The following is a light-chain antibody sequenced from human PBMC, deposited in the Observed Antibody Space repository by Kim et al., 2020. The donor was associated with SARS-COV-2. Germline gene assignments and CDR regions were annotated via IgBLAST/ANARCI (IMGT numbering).Light chain of an antibody. CDR3: QNYNSAPPT. CDR1: QGINIF. Sequence: ASVGDRVTSTSRASQGINIFVVWDQQKPGNAPELLIYAASTLQSGVPSRFSGSGSGTEFTFTISSLQPEDVATYYCQNYNSAPPTFGGGTKVDIK. J-gene: IGKJ4*01. V-gene: IGKV1-27*01. CDR2: AAS.